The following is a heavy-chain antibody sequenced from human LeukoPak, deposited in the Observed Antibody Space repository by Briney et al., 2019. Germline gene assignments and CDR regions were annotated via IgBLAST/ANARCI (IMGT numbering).Heavy chain of an antibody. J-gene: IGHJ4*02. V-gene: IGHV3-23*01. CDR2: ISGSGGST. D-gene: IGHD3-10*01. Sequence: QTGGSLRLSCAASGFTFSSYAMSWVRQAPGKGLEWVSAISGSGGSTYYADSVKGRFTISRDNSKNTLYLQMNSLRAEDTAVYYCAKGTIRSAFMVRGVIIPYFDYWGQGTLVTVSS. CDR1: GFTFSSYA. CDR3: AKGTIRSAFMVRGVIIPYFDY.